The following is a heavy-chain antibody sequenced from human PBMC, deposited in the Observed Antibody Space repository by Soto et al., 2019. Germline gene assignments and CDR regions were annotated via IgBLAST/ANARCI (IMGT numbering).Heavy chain of an antibody. Sequence: SETLSLTCAVYGGSFSGYYWSWIRQPPGKGLEWIGEINHSGSTNYNPSLKSRVTISVDTSKNQFSLKLSSVTAADTAVYYCARTGWIRGGALYWGQGILVTVSS. CDR1: GGSFSGYY. CDR2: INHSGST. V-gene: IGHV4-34*01. CDR3: ARTGWIRGGALY. D-gene: IGHD3-10*01. J-gene: IGHJ4*02.